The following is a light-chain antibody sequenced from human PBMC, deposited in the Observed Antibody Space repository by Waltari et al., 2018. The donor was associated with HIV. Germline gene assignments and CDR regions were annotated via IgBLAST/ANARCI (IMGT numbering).Light chain of an antibody. J-gene: IGKJ1*01. CDR2: SAS. CDR3: EQSYDFFRT. Sequence: DIQMTQSPRSLSASVGETVTFTCRSSQKIGKYVNWYQQTLGRPPRLLIFSASSLQSGVSSRFSGRGSGTDFTLTIKNLQPEDFATYFCEQSYDFFRTFGQGTTVG. V-gene: IGKV1-39*01. CDR1: QKIGKY.